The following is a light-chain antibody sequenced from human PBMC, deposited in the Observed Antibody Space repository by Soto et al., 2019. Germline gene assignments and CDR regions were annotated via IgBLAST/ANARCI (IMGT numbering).Light chain of an antibody. V-gene: IGLV2-11*01. CDR2: DVS. CDR1: SSDVGGYNY. J-gene: IGLJ1*01. CDR3: CSLTTSHTYV. Sequence: QSVLTQPHSVSGSPGQSVTISCTVTSSDVGGYNYVSWYQHHPGKAPKLIIYDVSERPSGVSNRYSGSKSGNSASLTISGLQADDEADYYCCSLTTSHTYVFGSGT.